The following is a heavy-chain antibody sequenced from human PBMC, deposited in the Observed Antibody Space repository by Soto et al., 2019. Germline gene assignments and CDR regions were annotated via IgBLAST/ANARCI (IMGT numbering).Heavy chain of an antibody. CDR1: GFTFSSYT. Sequence: GGSLRLSCAASGFTFSSYTMTWVRQAPGKGLEWVSGLNGSGGSTSSADSVKGRFAISRDNSKNTLYLQMNSLRDGDTAVYYCARGFSAGKGSPPDYWGQGTMVTVYS. CDR2: LNGSGGST. V-gene: IGHV3-23*01. J-gene: IGHJ4*02. CDR3: ARGFSAGKGSPPDY. D-gene: IGHD3-10*01.